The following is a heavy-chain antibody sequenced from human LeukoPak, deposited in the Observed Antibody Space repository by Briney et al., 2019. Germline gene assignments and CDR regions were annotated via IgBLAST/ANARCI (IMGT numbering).Heavy chain of an antibody. V-gene: IGHV3-23*01. CDR3: ARDFGAVVTAMDAPDAFDI. CDR1: GFTFSSYA. CDR2: ISGSGGST. D-gene: IGHD2-21*02. J-gene: IGHJ3*02. Sequence: PGGSLRLSCAASGFTFSSYAMSWVRQAPGKGLEWVSAISGSGGSTYYADSVKGRFTISRDNAKNSLYLQMNSLRAEDTAVYYCARDFGAVVTAMDAPDAFDIWGQGTMVTVSS.